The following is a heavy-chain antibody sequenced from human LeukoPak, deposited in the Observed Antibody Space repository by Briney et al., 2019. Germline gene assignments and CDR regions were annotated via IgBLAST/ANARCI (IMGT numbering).Heavy chain of an antibody. CDR2: IYPGDSDT. CDR3: ARPDNSGSYLFDY. D-gene: IGHD1-26*01. Sequence: GESLKISCKGSGYSFTSYWIGWVRQMPGKGLEWMGIIYPGDSDTRYSPSFQGQVTISADKSISTAYLPWSSLKASDTAMYYCARPDNSGSYLFDYWGQGTLVTVSS. J-gene: IGHJ4*02. CDR1: GYSFTSYW. V-gene: IGHV5-51*01.